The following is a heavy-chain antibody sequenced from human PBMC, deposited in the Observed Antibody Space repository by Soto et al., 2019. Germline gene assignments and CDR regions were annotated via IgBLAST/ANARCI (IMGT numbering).Heavy chain of an antibody. CDR2: INPNSGGT. J-gene: IGHJ4*02. CDR1: GYTFTGYY. D-gene: IGHD2-15*01. CDR3: ARDLTYCSGGSCYFSYFDY. V-gene: IGHV1-2*04. Sequence: QVQLVQSGAEVKKPGASVKVSCKASGYTFTGYYMHWVRQAPGQGLEWMGWINPNSGGTNYAQKFQGWVTMTRDTSISTAYIELSRLRSDDTAVYYCARDLTYCSGGSCYFSYFDYWGQGTLVTVSS.